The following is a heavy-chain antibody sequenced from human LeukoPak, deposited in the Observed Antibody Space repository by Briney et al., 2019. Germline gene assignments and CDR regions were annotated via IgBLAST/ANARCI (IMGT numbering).Heavy chain of an antibody. V-gene: IGHV4-4*07. CDR1: GGSMSSDY. J-gene: IGHJ6*02. D-gene: IGHD2-2*01. Sequence: SETLSLTCTVSGGSMSSDYWTWIRQPAGKRLEWIGRIYTSGTTNYNPSLKSRVTISVDTSKNQFSLKLSSVTAADTAVYYCARDRGYCSSTSCYEYYYYGMDVWGQGTTVTVSS. CDR2: IYTSGTT. CDR3: ARDRGYCSSTSCYEYYYYGMDV.